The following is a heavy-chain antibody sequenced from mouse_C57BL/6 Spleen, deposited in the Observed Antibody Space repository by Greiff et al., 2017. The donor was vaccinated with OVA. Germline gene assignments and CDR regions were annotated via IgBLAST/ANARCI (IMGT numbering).Heavy chain of an antibody. CDR2: FYPGSGSI. J-gene: IGHJ3*01. Sequence: QVQLQQSGAELVKPGASVKLSCKASGYTFTEYTIHWVKQRSGQGLEWIGWFYPGSGSIKYNEKFKDKATLTADKSSSTGYMELSRLTSEDAAVDFCARHEEGGYSNYVWFAYWGQGTLVTVSA. CDR3: ARHEEGGYSNYVWFAY. CDR1: GYTFTEYT. V-gene: IGHV1-62-2*01. D-gene: IGHD2-5*01.